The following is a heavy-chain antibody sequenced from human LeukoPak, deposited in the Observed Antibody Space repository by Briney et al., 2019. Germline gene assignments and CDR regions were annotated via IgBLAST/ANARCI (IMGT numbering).Heavy chain of an antibody. CDR2: ISGSGGST. J-gene: IGHJ4*02. CDR3: AKGNTYYYDSSGQ. CDR1: GFTFSSYA. V-gene: IGHV3-23*01. Sequence: GGSLRLSCAASGFTFSSYAMSWVRQAPGKGLEWVSAISGSGGSTYCADSVKGRFTISRDNSKNTLYLQMNSLRAEDTAVYYCAKGNTYYYDSSGQWGQGTLVTVSS. D-gene: IGHD3-22*01.